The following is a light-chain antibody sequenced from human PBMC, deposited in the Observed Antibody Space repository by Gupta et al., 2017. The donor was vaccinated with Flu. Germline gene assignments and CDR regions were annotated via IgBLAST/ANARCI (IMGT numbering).Light chain of an antibody. CDR1: ATDIGKYNY. Sequence: QSALPQPASVSGAPGQSITISCTGTATDIGKYNYVSWYQHRPGRAPRLLIFEVNTRPAGISSRFSGSKSGASASLTISGLQTDDEGDYFCASYTFDTPYVFGTGTKLTV. J-gene: IGLJ1*01. CDR2: EVN. V-gene: IGLV2-14*01. CDR3: ASYTFDTPYV.